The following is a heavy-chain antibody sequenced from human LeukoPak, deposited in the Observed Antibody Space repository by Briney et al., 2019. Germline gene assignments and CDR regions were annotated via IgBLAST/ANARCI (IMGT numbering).Heavy chain of an antibody. J-gene: IGHJ5*02. CDR3: ARVSGSYGEDWFDP. CDR2: MNPNSGNT. Sequence: ASVKVSCKASGYTFTSYDINWVRQATGQGLEWMGWMNPNSGNTGYAQRFQGRVTMTTDTSTSTAYMELRSLRSDDTAVYYCARVSGSYGEDWFDPWGQGTLVTVSS. V-gene: IGHV1-8*02. CDR1: GYTFTSYD. D-gene: IGHD1-26*01.